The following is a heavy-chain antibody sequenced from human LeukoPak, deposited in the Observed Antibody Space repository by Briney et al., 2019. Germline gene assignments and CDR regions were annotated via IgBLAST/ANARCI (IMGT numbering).Heavy chain of an antibody. J-gene: IGHJ4*02. CDR3: ARRYCIGGNCRYSDY. CDR2: TTNKAHSYTT. Sequence: PGGSLRLSCAASGFTFSDHYMDWVRQAPGKGLEWVGRTTNKAHSYTTEYAASVEGRFTISRDDSKNSLYLQMNSLKTEDTAVYYCARRYCIGGNCRYSDYWGQGTLVTVSS. D-gene: IGHD2-15*01. V-gene: IGHV3-72*01. CDR1: GFTFSDHY.